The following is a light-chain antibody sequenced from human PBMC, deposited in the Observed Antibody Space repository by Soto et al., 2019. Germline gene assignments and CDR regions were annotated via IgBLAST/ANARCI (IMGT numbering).Light chain of an antibody. V-gene: IGKV1-39*01. CDR3: QQRYSTPPLT. CDR1: QSISSY. Sequence: DIQMTQSPSTLSASVGDRVTITCRASQSISSYLNWYQQKPGKAPKLLIYAASSLQSGVPSRFSGSGSGTDFTLTISSLQPEDFATYYCQQRYSTPPLTFGGGTKGDNK. CDR2: AAS. J-gene: IGKJ4*01.